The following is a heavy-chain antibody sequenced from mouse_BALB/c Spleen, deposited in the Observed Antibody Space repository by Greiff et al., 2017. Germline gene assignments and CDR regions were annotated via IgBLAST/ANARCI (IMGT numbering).Heavy chain of an antibody. CDR2: ISSGGSYT. CDR3: ARDDGSSYDYAMDY. CDR1: GFTFSSYA. D-gene: IGHD1-1*01. V-gene: IGHV5-9-4*01. Sequence: EVMLVESGGGLVKPGGSLKLSCAASGFTFSSYAMSWVRQSPEKRLEWVAEISSGGSYTYYPDTVTGRFTISRDNAKNTLYLEMSSLRSEDTAMYYCARDDGSSYDYAMDYWGQGTSVTVSS. J-gene: IGHJ4*01.